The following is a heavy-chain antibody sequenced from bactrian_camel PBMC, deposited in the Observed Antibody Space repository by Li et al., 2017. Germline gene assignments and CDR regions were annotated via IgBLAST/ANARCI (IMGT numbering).Heavy chain of an antibody. CDR3: AADCVRWDPQRGRFGNKY. J-gene: IGHJ4*01. CDR1: RDIYKGNC. D-gene: IGHD5*01. V-gene: IGHV3S54*01. Sequence: HVQLVESGGGSVQAGESLTLSCTAPRDIYKGNCIGWFHQAPGKEREPIAAMHTTLQVPYYADSVKGRFTISQDKSNNTLTLQMSSLKTEDTAVYYCAADCVRWDPQRGRFGNKYWGQGTQVTVS. CDR2: MHTTLQVP.